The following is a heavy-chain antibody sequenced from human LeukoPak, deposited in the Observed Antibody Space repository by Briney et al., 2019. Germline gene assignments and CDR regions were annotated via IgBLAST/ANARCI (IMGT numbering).Heavy chain of an antibody. CDR2: ISSSSTTI. CDR1: GFIIRTYN. J-gene: IGHJ5*02. Sequence: GGSLRLSCAASGFIIRTYNMNWVRQAPGKGLEWVSYISSSSTTIYYADSVKGRFTISRDNAKNSLYLEMNSLRAEDTAAYYCASAWFDPWGQGTLVTVSS. CDR3: ASAWFDP. V-gene: IGHV3-48*01.